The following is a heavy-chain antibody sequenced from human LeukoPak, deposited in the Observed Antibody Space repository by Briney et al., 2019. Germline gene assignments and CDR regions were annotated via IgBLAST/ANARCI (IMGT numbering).Heavy chain of an antibody. Sequence: MSSQTLSLTCTVSGGSISSGSYYWSWIRQPAGKGLEWIGRIYTSGSTNYNPSLKSRVTMSVDTSKNQLSLKLSSVTAADTAVYYGERDQAAAGEMDVWGKGTTVTVSS. V-gene: IGHV4-61*02. J-gene: IGHJ6*04. CDR2: IYTSGST. CDR3: ERDQAAAGEMDV. CDR1: GGSISSGSYY. D-gene: IGHD6-13*01.